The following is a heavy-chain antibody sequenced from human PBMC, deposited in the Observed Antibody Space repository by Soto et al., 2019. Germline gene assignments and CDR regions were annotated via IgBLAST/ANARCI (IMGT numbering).Heavy chain of an antibody. J-gene: IGHJ4*02. CDR1: GFTFSSYS. Sequence: EVQLVESGGSLVKPGGSLRLSCAASGFTFSSYSMNWVRQAPGKGLEWVSSISSSSSYIYYADSVKGRFTISRDNAKNSLYLQMNSLRAEDTAVYYCARGRIVLMVYASVGKQDFDYWGQGTLVTVSS. V-gene: IGHV3-21*01. CDR3: ARGRIVLMVYASVGKQDFDY. CDR2: ISSSSSYI. D-gene: IGHD2-8*01.